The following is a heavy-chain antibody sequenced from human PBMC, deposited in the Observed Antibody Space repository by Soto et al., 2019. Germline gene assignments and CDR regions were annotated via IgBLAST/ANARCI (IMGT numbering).Heavy chain of an antibody. V-gene: IGHV1-2*02. CDR1: GYKFTDYY. J-gene: IGHJ5*02. CDR2: INHGSGAT. D-gene: IGHD2-15*01. Sequence: GASVKVYCKASGYKFTDYYMHWVRQAPGQGLEWMGWINHGSGATSYAQTFQGRVTMTRDTSINTVYMEVTSLRPDDTAVYYCARLSKGYCSHNRGYSWLDPWGQGTLLTVSS. CDR3: ARLSKGYCSHNRGYSWLDP.